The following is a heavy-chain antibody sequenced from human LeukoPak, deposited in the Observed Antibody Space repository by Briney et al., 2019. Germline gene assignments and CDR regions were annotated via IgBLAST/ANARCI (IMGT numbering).Heavy chain of an antibody. J-gene: IGHJ4*02. CDR2: ISSRSNYI. D-gene: IGHD1-26*01. Sequence: GGSLRLSCAAPGFTFSSYSMNWVRQAPGKGLEWVSSISSRSNYIYYADSVKGRFTISRDNAKNSLDLQMNSLRAEDTAVYYCASTSPSDYWGQGTLVTVSS. CDR1: GFTFSSYS. CDR3: ASTSPSDY. V-gene: IGHV3-21*01.